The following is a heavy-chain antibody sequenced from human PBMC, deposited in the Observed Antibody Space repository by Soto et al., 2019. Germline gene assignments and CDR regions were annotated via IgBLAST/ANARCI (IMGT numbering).Heavy chain of an antibody. V-gene: IGHV3-15*07. CDR3: TTDLGPASSYYYDSSGPLHPPPQDAFDI. CDR2: IKSKTDGGTT. CDR1: GFTFSNAW. Sequence: PGGSLRLSCAASGFTFSNAWMNWVRQAPGKGLEWVGRIKSKTDGGTTDYAAPVKGRFTISRDDSKNTLYLQMNSLKTEDTAVYYCTTDLGPASSYYYDSSGPLHPPPQDAFDIWGQGTMVTVSS. J-gene: IGHJ3*02. D-gene: IGHD3-22*01.